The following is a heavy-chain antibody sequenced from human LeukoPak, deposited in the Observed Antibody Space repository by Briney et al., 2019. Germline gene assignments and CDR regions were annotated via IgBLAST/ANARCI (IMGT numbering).Heavy chain of an antibody. CDR2: IKMKPFGGTS. CDR3: ARHQSPYLDAFDL. Sequence: GGSLRLSCTSATLTFGDYPLSWVRQAPGRGLAWITFIKMKPFGGTSEYAASVKGRFTFSRDDSKNIAYLQMNSLNTEDTAVYYCARHQSPYLDAFDLWGQGTMVTVAS. J-gene: IGHJ3*01. CDR1: TLTFGDYP. D-gene: IGHD2-2*01. V-gene: IGHV3-49*04.